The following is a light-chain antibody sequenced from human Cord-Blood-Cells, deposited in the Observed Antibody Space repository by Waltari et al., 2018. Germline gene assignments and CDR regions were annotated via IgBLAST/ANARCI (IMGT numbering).Light chain of an antibody. CDR3: SSYTSSSTWV. Sequence: QSALTQPPSVSGSPGQSVTISCTGTSSDVGSYNRVSWYQQPPGTAPKLMIYDVSNRPSVLPDRFSGSKSGNTASLTISGLQAEDEADYYCSSYTSSSTWVFGGGTKLTVL. CDR1: SSDVGSYNR. J-gene: IGLJ3*02. V-gene: IGLV2-18*02. CDR2: DVS.